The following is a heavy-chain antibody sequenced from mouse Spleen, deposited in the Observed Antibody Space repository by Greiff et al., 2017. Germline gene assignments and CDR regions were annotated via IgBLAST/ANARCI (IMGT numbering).Heavy chain of an antibody. CDR1: GFTFTDYY. D-gene: IGHD2-1*01. Sequence: EVMLVESGGGLVQPGGSLRLSCATSGFTFTDYYMSWVRQPPGKALEWLGFIRNKANGYTTEYSASVKGRFTISRDNSQSILYLQMNTLRAEDSATYYCARDKGNSWYFDVWGAGTTVTVSS. J-gene: IGHJ1*01. CDR2: IRNKANGYTT. CDR3: ARDKGNSWYFDV. V-gene: IGHV7-3*02.